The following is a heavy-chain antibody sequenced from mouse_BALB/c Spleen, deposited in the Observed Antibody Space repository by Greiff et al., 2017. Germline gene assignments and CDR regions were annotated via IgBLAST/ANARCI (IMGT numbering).Heavy chain of an antibody. CDR1: GYSITSGYY. CDR2: ISYDGSN. D-gene: IGHD2-14*01. V-gene: IGHV3-6*02. CDR3: ARGGPSYYRYWYFDV. J-gene: IGHJ1*01. Sequence: ESGPGLVKPSQSLSLTCSVTGYSITSGYYWNWIRQFPGNKLEWMGYISYDGSNNYNPSLKNRISITRDTSKNQFFLKLNSVTTEDTATYYCARGGPSYYRYWYFDVWGAGTTVTVSS.